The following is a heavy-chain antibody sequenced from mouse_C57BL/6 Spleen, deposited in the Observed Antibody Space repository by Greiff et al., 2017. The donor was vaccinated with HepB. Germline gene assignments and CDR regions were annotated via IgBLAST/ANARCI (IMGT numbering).Heavy chain of an antibody. D-gene: IGHD2-5*01. CDR1: GFTFSSYT. J-gene: IGHJ1*03. CDR3: ARHPIVTSYWYFDV. CDR2: ISGGGGNT. Sequence: EVKLVESGGGLVKPGGSLKLSCAASGFTFSSYTMSWVRQTPEKRLEWVATISGGGGNTYYPDSVKGRFTISRDNAKNTLYLQMSSLRSEDTALYYCARHPIVTSYWYFDVWGTGTTVTVSS. V-gene: IGHV5-9*01.